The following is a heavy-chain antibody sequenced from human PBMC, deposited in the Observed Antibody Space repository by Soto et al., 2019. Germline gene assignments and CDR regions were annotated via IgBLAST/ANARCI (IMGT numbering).Heavy chain of an antibody. CDR2: IWYDGSNE. CDR1: GFTFSSYG. D-gene: IGHD4-17*01. Sequence: QVQVVESGGGVVQPGRSLRLSCAASGFTFSSYGMHWVRQAPGRGLEWVAVIWYDGSNEYYGDSVKGRFTISRDNSKNTVYLQMNSLSVEDTAVYYCARGIVYGDDAIDYWGQGTLVTVSS. CDR3: ARGIVYGDDAIDY. J-gene: IGHJ4*02. V-gene: IGHV3-33*01.